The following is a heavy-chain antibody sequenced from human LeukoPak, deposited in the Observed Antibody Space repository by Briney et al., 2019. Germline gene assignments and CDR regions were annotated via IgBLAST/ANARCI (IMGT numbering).Heavy chain of an antibody. Sequence: GGSLRLPRVASGLAFRNHWMSWVRQAPGKGLEWVANIHPDGVSAKNYVDSVKGRFTISRDNAKNSLYLQMNSLRAGDTAVYYCARDSIVRGNIGNDMDVWGKGTTVTVSS. J-gene: IGHJ6*03. CDR3: ARDSIVRGNIGNDMDV. CDR1: GLAFRNHW. V-gene: IGHV3-7*03. D-gene: IGHD2-8*01. CDR2: IHPDGVSAK.